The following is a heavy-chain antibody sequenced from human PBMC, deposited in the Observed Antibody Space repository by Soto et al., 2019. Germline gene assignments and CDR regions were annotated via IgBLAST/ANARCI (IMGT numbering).Heavy chain of an antibody. J-gene: IGHJ4*02. CDR1: GFTFSSYG. CDR3: AKPGGIGWLLHYLDY. CDR2: ISYDGSNK. Sequence: GGSLRLSCAASGFTFSSYGMHWVRQAPGKGLEWVAVISYDGSNKYYADSVKGRFTISRDNSKNTLYLQMNSLRAEDTAVYYCAKPGGIGWLLHYLDYWGQGTLVTVSS. V-gene: IGHV3-30*18. D-gene: IGHD3-22*01.